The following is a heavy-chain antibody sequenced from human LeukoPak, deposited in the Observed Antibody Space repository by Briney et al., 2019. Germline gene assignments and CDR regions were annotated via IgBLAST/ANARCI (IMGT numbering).Heavy chain of an antibody. Sequence: GGSLRLSCVASGFTFSSYWMHWVRQDPRKGLVWVSRISGDGRNINYADSVRGRFTISRDNSKNTLYLQMGSLRAEDMAVYYCARGLSYTIVGATVFDYWGQGTLVTVSS. J-gene: IGHJ4*02. CDR2: ISGDGRNI. V-gene: IGHV3-74*01. D-gene: IGHD1-26*01. CDR1: GFTFSSYW. CDR3: ARGLSYTIVGATVFDY.